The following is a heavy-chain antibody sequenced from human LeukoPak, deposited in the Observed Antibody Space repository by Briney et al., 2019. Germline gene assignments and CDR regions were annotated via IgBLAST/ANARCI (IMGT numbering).Heavy chain of an antibody. D-gene: IGHD4-17*01. Sequence: GGSLRLSCAASGFTVTDNYMNWVRQSSGKGLEWVSVIYGGGDTNYADSVKGRFSISRDNSKNTLNLQMKSLRAEDTAVYYCAKGSDGDYKDFDYWGQGTLVTVSS. V-gene: IGHV3-53*01. CDR2: IYGGGDT. CDR1: GFTVTDNY. J-gene: IGHJ4*02. CDR3: AKGSDGDYKDFDY.